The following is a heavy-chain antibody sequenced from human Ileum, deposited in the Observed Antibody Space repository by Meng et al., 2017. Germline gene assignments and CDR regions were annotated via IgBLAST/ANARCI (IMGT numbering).Heavy chain of an antibody. J-gene: IGHJ5*02. CDR1: GLTFSKFW. CDR2: MNQDVSET. D-gene: IGHD3-9*01. CDR3: VRDSRNFGYH. Sequence: GGSLRLSCAASGLTFSKFWMAWVRQAPGKGLEWVAHMNQDVSETYYVDSVKGRFTISRDNAKNSLYLQLVNLRAEDTAIYYCVRDSRNFGYHWGRGTLVTVSS. V-gene: IGHV3-7*01.